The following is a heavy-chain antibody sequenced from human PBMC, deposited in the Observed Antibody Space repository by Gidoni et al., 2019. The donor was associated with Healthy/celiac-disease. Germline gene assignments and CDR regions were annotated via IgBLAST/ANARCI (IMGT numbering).Heavy chain of an antibody. Sequence: EVQLVASGGGVVQPGGSLRLFCAAYGFPFRSYSMNWGRQAPGKGLEWVSYIGSSSSTIYYADSVKGRFTISRDNAENSLYLQMNSLRDEDTAVYYCARAGATGRYYYGMDVWGQGTTVTVSS. CDR2: IGSSSSTI. J-gene: IGHJ6*02. V-gene: IGHV3-48*02. D-gene: IGHD1-26*01. CDR3: ARAGATGRYYYGMDV. CDR1: GFPFRSYS.